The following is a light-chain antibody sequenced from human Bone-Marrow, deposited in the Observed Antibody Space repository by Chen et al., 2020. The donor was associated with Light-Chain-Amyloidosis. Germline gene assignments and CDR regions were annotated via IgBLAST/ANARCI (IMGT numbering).Light chain of an antibody. CDR3: LFSYNGTWV. J-gene: IGLJ3*02. Sequence: QAVVTQEPSLTVSPGGTVTLTCGSSTGTVTSGHYPYWFQQKPGQAPRTLIYNTNDKPSWTPARFSGSLLGGKAALTLSGAQPEDEAEYFCLFSYNGTWVFGGGTELTVL. CDR1: TGTVTSGHY. CDR2: NTN. V-gene: IGLV7-46*01.